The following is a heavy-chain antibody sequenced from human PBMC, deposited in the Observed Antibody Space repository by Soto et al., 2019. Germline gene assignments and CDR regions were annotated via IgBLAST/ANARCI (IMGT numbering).Heavy chain of an antibody. D-gene: IGHD3-10*01. CDR3: AREARSLIWFGELSLYPFYYYGMDV. CDR1: GYTFTSYG. Sequence: ASVKVSCKASGYTFTSYGISWVRQAPGQGLEWMGWISAYNGNTNYAQKLQGRVTMTTDTSTSTAYMELRSLRSDDTAVYYCAREARSLIWFGELSLYPFYYYGMDVWGQGTTVTVSS. J-gene: IGHJ6*02. CDR2: ISAYNGNT. V-gene: IGHV1-18*04.